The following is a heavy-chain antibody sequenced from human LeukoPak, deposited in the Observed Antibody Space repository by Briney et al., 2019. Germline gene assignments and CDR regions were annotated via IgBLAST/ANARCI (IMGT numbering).Heavy chain of an antibody. J-gene: IGHJ4*02. CDR2: LSANGGKT. CDR1: GFIFGSYA. V-gene: IGHV3-23*01. Sequence: GGSLRLSCAASGFIFGSYAMNWVRQAPGKGLEWVSILSANGGKTFYADSVKGRFTISRDNSKNTLYLQMNSLRAEDTAVYYCAKGKDCADGVCRTFGYWGQGTLVAVSS. D-gene: IGHD2-8*01. CDR3: AKGKDCADGVCRTFGY.